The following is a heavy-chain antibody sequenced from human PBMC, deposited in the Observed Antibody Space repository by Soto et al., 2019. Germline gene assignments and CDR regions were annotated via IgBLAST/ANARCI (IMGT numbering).Heavy chain of an antibody. Sequence: PSETLSLTCGVNGGSFSGFSWIWIRQPPGKGLEWIGEINHSGGTKYNPSLKSRVSISVDSSKSQFSLKLTSVTSADTAVYYCARGSMIFGVVALSNWFDPWGQGSLVTVSS. D-gene: IGHD3-3*01. V-gene: IGHV4-34*01. J-gene: IGHJ5*02. CDR1: GGSFSGFS. CDR2: INHSGGT. CDR3: ARGSMIFGVVALSNWFDP.